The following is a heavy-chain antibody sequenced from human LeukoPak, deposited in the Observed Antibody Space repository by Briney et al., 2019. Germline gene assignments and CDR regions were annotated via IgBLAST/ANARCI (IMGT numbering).Heavy chain of an antibody. J-gene: IGHJ5*02. CDR1: GYSFTNYW. CDR3: ARQTWPEWTYDISWFDP. V-gene: IGHV5-51*01. Sequence: GESLKISCKGSGYSFTNYWIGWVRQMPGKGLEWMGIIYPGDSQTRYSPSFQGQVTISADKSISTAYLQWSSLRPSDTALYYCARQTWPEWTYDISWFDPCGPGTLVTVSS. D-gene: IGHD3-22*01. CDR2: IYPGDSQT.